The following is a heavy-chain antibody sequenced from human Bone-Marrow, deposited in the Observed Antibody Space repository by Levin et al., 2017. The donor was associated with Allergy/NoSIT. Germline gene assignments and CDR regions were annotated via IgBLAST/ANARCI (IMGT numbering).Heavy chain of an antibody. D-gene: IGHD3-16*01. V-gene: IGHV4-39*07. CDR3: TTVPLVLRLALD. J-gene: IGHJ4*02. Sequence: SETLSLTCTVSGASISSSNYYWVWIRQPPGKGLEWIGSIYFTGSTYYNVSLESRVTISQDTSRNQFSLKLTSVTAADTAVYYCTTVPLVLRLALDWGQGTLVTVSS. CDR1: GASISSSNYY. CDR2: IYFTGST.